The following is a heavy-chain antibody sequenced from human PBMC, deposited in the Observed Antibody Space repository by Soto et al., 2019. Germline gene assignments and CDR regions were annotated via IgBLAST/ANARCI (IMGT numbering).Heavy chain of an antibody. J-gene: IGHJ4*02. D-gene: IGHD2-21*02. V-gene: IGHV3-48*02. CDR3: ARVKVVTATAF. CDR2: ISSSSSTI. Sequence: EVQLVESGGGLVQPGGSLRLSCAASGFTFSSCSMNWVRQAPGKGLEWVSYISSSSSTIYYADSVKGRFTISRDNAKNSLYLQMHSLRDGDTAVYYCARVKVVTATAFWGQGTLVTVSS. CDR1: GFTFSSCS.